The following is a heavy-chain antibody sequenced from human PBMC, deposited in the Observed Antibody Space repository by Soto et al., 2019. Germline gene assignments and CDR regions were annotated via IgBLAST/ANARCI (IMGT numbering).Heavy chain of an antibody. Sequence: GGSLRLSCAASGFTFSSYSMNWVRQAPGKGLEWVSSISSSSSYIYYADSVKGRFTISRDNAKNSLYLQMNSLRAEDTAVYYCARDNRYSISWYEEHNYGIDVRTQRTTVTVS. CDR2: ISSSSSYI. CDR1: GFTFSSYS. J-gene: IGHJ6*02. V-gene: IGHV3-21*01. CDR3: ARDNRYSISWYEEHNYGIDV. D-gene: IGHD6-13*01.